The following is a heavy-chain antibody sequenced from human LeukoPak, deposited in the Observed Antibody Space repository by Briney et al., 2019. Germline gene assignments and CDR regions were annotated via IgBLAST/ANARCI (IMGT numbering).Heavy chain of an antibody. V-gene: IGHV1-2*02. CDR1: GYTFTGYH. Sequence: VASVKVSCKASGYTFTGYHIRWVRQAPGQGLEWMGWINPNSGGASYTQKFQGRVTMTRDTSIRTAYMELSRLTSDDTAVYYCARAISGNTNPDYWGQGTLVSVSS. J-gene: IGHJ4*02. D-gene: IGHD2-2*01. CDR3: ARAISGNTNPDY. CDR2: INPNSGGA.